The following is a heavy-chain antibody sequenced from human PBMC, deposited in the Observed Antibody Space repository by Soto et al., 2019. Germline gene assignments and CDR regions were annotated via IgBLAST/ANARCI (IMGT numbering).Heavy chain of an antibody. CDR1: GGTFSSYT. V-gene: IGHV1-69*08. J-gene: IGHJ4*02. CDR3: ARDSATPFDY. CDR2: IIPILGIA. D-gene: IGHD2-15*01. Sequence: QVQLVQSGAEVKKPGSSVKVSCKASGGTFSSYTISWVRQAPGQELEWMGRIIPILGIANYAQKFQGRVTITADKSTSTAYTELSSLRSEDTALYYCARDSATPFDYWGQGTLVTVSS.